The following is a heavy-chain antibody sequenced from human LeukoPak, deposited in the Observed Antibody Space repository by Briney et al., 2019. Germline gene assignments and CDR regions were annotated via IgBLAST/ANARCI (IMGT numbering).Heavy chain of an antibody. D-gene: IGHD1-26*01. J-gene: IGHJ4*02. V-gene: IGHV3-48*01. Sequence: GGSLRLSCAASGFTFSSYSMNWVRQAPGKGLEWVSYISSSSSTIYYADSVKGRFTISRDNAKNSLYLQMNSLRAEDTAVYYCARDPREVEWELPGYWGQGTLVTVSS. CDR1: GFTFSSYS. CDR2: ISSSSSTI. CDR3: ARDPREVEWELPGY.